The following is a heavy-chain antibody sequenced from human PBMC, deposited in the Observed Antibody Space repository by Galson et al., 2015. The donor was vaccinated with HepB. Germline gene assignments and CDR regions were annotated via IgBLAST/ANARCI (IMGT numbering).Heavy chain of an antibody. CDR3: ARRQGDRGVIIRPYYWYFDL. CDR2: IIPIFGTA. V-gene: IGHV1-69*13. D-gene: IGHD3-10*01. J-gene: IGHJ2*01. Sequence: SVKVSCKASGGTFSSYAISWVRQAPGQGLEWMGGIIPIFGTANYAQKFQGRVTITADESTSTAYMELSSLRSEDTAVYYCARRQGDRGVIIRPYYWYFDLWGRGTLVTVSS. CDR1: GGTFSSYA.